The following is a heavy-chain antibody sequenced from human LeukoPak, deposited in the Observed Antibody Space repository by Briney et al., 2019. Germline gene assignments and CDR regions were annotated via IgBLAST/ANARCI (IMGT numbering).Heavy chain of an antibody. Sequence: SAKVSCKASGGTFSSYAISWVRQAPGQGLEWMGGIIPIFGTANYAQKFQGRVTITADKSTSTAYMELSSLRSEDTAVYYCARGGYDSSGVGAYWGQGTLVTVSS. CDR1: GGTFSSYA. J-gene: IGHJ4*02. D-gene: IGHD3-22*01. CDR3: ARGGYDSSGVGAY. CDR2: IIPIFGTA. V-gene: IGHV1-69*06.